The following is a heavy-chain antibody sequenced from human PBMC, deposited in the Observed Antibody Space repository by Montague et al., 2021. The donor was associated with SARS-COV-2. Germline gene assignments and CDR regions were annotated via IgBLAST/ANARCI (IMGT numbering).Heavy chain of an antibody. D-gene: IGHD6-13*01. Sequence: DGNTYYADSVKGRFTISRDKSKNTLYLQMNSLRAEDTAVYYCANDRQLVGDDAFDIWGQGTMVNGSS. CDR2: DGNT. CDR3: ANDRQLVGDDAFDI. V-gene: IGHV3-23*01. J-gene: IGHJ3*02.